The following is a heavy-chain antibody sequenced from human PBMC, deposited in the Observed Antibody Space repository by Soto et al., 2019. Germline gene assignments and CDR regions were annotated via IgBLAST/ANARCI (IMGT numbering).Heavy chain of an antibody. CDR1: GGTFSSYT. J-gene: IGHJ5*02. V-gene: IGHV1-69*02. CDR3: ARVIAAAHNWFDP. CDR2: IIPILGIA. D-gene: IGHD6-13*01. Sequence: QVQLVQSGAEVKKPGSSVKVSCKASGGTFSSYTISWVRQAPGQGLEWMGRIIPILGIANYAQKFHGRVTITADKSTSTAYMELSSLISEDTAVYYCARVIAAAHNWFDPWGQGTLVPVAS.